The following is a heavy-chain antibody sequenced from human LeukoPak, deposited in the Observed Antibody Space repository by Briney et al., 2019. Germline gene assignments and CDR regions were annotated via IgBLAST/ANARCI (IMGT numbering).Heavy chain of an antibody. D-gene: IGHD3-10*01. CDR2: ISGSGGST. Sequence: GGSLRLSCAASGFTVSRNYMSWVRQAPGKGLEWVSAISGSGGSTYYADSVKGRFTISRDNSKNTLYLQMNSLRAEDTAVYYCAKLPRGFGELYVDYWGQGTLVTVSS. CDR1: GFTVSRNY. J-gene: IGHJ4*02. CDR3: AKLPRGFGELYVDY. V-gene: IGHV3-23*01.